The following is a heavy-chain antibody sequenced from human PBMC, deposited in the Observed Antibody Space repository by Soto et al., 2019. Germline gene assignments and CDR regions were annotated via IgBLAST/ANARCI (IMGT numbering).Heavy chain of an antibody. CDR2: IFNRGST. J-gene: IGHJ4*02. CDR3: ARDTGYSYGAYYDY. V-gene: IGHV4-4*07. CDR1: GVSVTSYY. Sequence: SETLSLTCSVSGVSVTSYYWNWIRQPAGKGLEWIGRIFNRGSTSYNPSLKSRVTVSLDTSKNQISLRLNSVAAADTAVYYCARDTGYSYGAYYDYWGQGTLVTVSS. D-gene: IGHD5-18*01.